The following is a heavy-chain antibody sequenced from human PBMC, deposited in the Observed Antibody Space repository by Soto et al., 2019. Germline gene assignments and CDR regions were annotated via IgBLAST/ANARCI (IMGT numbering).Heavy chain of an antibody. CDR3: AREGNLGRWLQPLDF. J-gene: IGHJ4*02. D-gene: IGHD5-12*01. CDR2: IHYNGNT. V-gene: IGHV4-59*01. Sequence: SETLSLTSTFSGDYISAYSWSWVRQPTGKGLEWIGNIHYNGNTKYSPSLKSRVTMSVDTSKNHFSLRLISVTAADTAIYFCAREGNLGRWLQPLDFWGQGTLVTVSS. CDR1: GDYISAYS.